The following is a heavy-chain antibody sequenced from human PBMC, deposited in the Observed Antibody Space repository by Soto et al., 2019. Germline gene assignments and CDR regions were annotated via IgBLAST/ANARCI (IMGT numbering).Heavy chain of an antibody. J-gene: IGHJ6*02. CDR2: ISGSGGST. V-gene: IGHV3-23*01. Sequence: PGGSLSLSCAASGLTFSSYAMSWVRQAPGKGLEWVSAISGSGGSTYYADSVKGRFTISRDNSKNTLYLQMNSLRAEDTAVYYCAKEGPPLYYYYGMDVWGQGTTVTVSS. CDR1: GLTFSSYA. CDR3: AKEGPPLYYYYGMDV.